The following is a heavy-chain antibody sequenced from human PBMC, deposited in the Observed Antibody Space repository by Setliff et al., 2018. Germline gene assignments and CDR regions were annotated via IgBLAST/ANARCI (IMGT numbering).Heavy chain of an antibody. V-gene: IGHV4-61*09. CDR2: IYSSGNI. D-gene: IGHD1-1*01. CDR3: ARQRRIWNDLDYFDY. CDR1: GGSISSGTFY. J-gene: IGHJ4*02. Sequence: SETLSLTCTVSGGSISSGTFYWTWLRQPAGKGLEWTGHIYSSGNINYNPSLVSRVTISIDTSKSQFSLRLSSVTAADTAVYYCARQRRIWNDLDYFDYWGQGTLVTVSS.